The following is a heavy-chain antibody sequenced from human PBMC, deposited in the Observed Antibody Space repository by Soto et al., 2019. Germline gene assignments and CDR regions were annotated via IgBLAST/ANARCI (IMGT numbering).Heavy chain of an antibody. D-gene: IGHD3-16*01. J-gene: IGHJ3*02. CDR1: GFTFDDYA. V-gene: IGHV3-9*01. CDR2: ISWKSGSI. Sequence: EVQLVESGGGLVQPGRSLRLSCAASGFTFDDYAMHWVRQAPGKGLEWVSGISWKSGSIGYADSVKGRFTISRDNARNSLYLQMNSLRAEDTALYYCAKDLGPSLDAFDIWGQGTMVTVSS. CDR3: AKDLGPSLDAFDI.